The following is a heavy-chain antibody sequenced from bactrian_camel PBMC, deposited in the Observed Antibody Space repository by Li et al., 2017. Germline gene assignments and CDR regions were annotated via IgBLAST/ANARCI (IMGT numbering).Heavy chain of an antibody. CDR1: GYISSRHC. CDR3: VKPNPDARGGFDH. V-gene: IGHV3S53*01. Sequence: HVQLVESGGGSVQAGGSLRLSCTHSGYISSRHCMGWFRQAPGKAREGIAGIRRDGDEYYAGSVKGRFTISQDNAKNTVYLLMNSLKPEDTAVYYCVKPNPDARGGFDHWGQGTQFTVS. J-gene: IGHJ4*01. D-gene: IGHD1*01. CDR2: IRRDGDE.